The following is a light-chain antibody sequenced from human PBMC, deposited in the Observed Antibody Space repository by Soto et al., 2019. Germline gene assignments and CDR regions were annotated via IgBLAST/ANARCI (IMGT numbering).Light chain of an antibody. CDR1: QTVNNN. J-gene: IGKJ1*01. CDR3: QQYGNSRGT. CDR2: GAS. Sequence: VMTQAPATLSVSPGEGATLSVGASQTVNNNVAWYQLKDGQVPRLLIYGASSRATGIPDRFSGSGSGTDFTLTISGLEPEDSAVYYCQQYGNSRGTFGQGTKVDIK. V-gene: IGKV3-20*01.